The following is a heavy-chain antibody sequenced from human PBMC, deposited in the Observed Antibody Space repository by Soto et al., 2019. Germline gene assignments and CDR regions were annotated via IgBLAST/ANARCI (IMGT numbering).Heavy chain of an antibody. V-gene: IGHV3-13*01. CDR1: GFTFSSYD. J-gene: IGHJ3*02. Sequence: GGSLRLSCAASGFTFSSYDMHWVRQATGKGLEWVSAIGTAGDTYYPGSEKGRFTISRENAKNSLYLQMNSLKAGDTAVYYCAREKDGYGFDIWGQGTMVTVSS. D-gene: IGHD3-10*01. CDR3: AREKDGYGFDI. CDR2: IGTAGDT.